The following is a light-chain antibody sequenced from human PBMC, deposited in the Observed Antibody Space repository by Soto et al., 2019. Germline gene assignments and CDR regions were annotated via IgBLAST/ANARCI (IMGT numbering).Light chain of an antibody. Sequence: ETVMTQSPATLSVSPGERASRSCRACQSVSGRLAWYQQKPGQALRLLIYGASNRATGIPDRFSGSGSGTDFTLTISRLEPEDFAVYYCQQYGSSGTFGQGTKV. V-gene: IGKV3-20*01. CDR2: GAS. J-gene: IGKJ1*01. CDR3: QQYGSSGT. CDR1: QSVSGR.